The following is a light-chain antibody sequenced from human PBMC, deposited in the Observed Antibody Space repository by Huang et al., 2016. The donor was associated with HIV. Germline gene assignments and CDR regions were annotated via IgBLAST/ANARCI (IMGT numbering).Light chain of an antibody. CDR2: KAS. CDR3: QQYNSYST. J-gene: IGKJ2*01. V-gene: IGKV1-5*03. Sequence: DIQMTQSLSTLSASVGDRVTITCRASQSISSWLAWDQQKQGKAPKLLIYKASSLESGGPSRFSGSGSGTEFTLTISRLQPDDFATYYCQQYNSYSTFGQGTKLEIK. CDR1: QSISSW.